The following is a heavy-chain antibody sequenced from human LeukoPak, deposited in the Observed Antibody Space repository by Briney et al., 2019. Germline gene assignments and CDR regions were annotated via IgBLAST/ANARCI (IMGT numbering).Heavy chain of an antibody. CDR3: TRDTGTTGEVKFDP. D-gene: IGHD4-17*01. V-gene: IGHV4-4*07. CDR2: IYTSGST. CDR1: GDSFGTYY. Sequence: SETLSLTCTVSGDSFGTYYWSWIRQPAGEGLEWIGRIYTSGSTTYNPSLKSRVTMSVDTSKNQFSLKLSSVTAADTAVYFCTRDTGTTGEVKFDPWGQGTLVTVSS. J-gene: IGHJ5*02.